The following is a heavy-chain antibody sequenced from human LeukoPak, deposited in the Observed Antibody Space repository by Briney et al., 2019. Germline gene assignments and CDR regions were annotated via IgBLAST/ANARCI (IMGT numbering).Heavy chain of an antibody. CDR3: AKDRSGTY. D-gene: IGHD1-1*01. Sequence: GGSLRLSCAASGFTFSHYGMIWVRQAPGKGLEFVSGISGSGSNTYYADSVRGRSTISRDNSKNILYWQLNSLRDEDTAVYYCAKDRSGTYWGQGTLVIVSS. CDR1: GFTFSHYG. J-gene: IGHJ4*02. CDR2: ISGSGSNT. V-gene: IGHV3-23*01.